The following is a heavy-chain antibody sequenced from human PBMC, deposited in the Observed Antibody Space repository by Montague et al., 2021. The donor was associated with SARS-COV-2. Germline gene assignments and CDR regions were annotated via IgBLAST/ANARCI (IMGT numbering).Heavy chain of an antibody. Sequence: SETLSLTCNVSGASISRSDYYWAWIRQPPGKGLELIGSIHYIGNTYYSPSLESRVTISVDTSENQFSLKLRSVIAADTAVHYCARLLPDGTAVATDIPFDSWGQGTLVTVSS. CDR1: GASISRSDYY. CDR3: ARLLPDGTAVATDIPFDS. CDR2: IHYIGNT. D-gene: IGHD4-23*01. V-gene: IGHV4-39*01. J-gene: IGHJ4*02.